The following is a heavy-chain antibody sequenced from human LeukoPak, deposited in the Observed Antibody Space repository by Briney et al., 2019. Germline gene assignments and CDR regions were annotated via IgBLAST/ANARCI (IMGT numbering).Heavy chain of an antibody. CDR2: IYYSGST. Sequence: SQTLSLTCTVSGGSISSGGYYWSWIRQHPGKGLEWIGYIYYSGSTYYNPSLKRRLTISVDTSKNQFSLKLSSVTAADTAVYYCARESSSLYYYYGMDVWGQGTTVTVSS. V-gene: IGHV4-31*03. J-gene: IGHJ6*02. CDR1: GGSISSGGYY. CDR3: ARESSSLYYYYGMDV. D-gene: IGHD6-6*01.